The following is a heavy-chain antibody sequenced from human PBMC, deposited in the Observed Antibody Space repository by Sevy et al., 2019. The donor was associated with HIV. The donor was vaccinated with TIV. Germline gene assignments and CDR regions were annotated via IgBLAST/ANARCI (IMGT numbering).Heavy chain of an antibody. CDR1: GYTFTNYG. V-gene: IGHV1-18*01. J-gene: IGHJ5*02. Sequence: ASVKVSCKASGYTFTNYGISWVRQAPGQELEWMGWISTHNGDTNYAQKLQGRVTMTTDTSTSTAYMELRSLRSDDTAVYYCARRIYYDSSAYYWWFDPWGQGTLVTVSS. CDR2: ISTHNGDT. CDR3: ARRIYYDSSAYYWWFDP. D-gene: IGHD3-22*01.